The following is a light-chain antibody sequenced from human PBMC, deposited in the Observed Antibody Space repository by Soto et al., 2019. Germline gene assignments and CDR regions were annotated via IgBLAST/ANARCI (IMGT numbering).Light chain of an antibody. Sequence: QLVLTQSPSASASLGASVKLTCTLSSGHSSYAIAWHQQQPEKGPRFLMKLNSGGSHNKGDGIPDRFSGSSSGAERYLTISCLQSEDEADYYCQTWGTGIRVFGTGTKVTVL. J-gene: IGLJ1*01. CDR2: LNSGGSH. V-gene: IGLV4-69*01. CDR1: SGHSSYA. CDR3: QTWGTGIRV.